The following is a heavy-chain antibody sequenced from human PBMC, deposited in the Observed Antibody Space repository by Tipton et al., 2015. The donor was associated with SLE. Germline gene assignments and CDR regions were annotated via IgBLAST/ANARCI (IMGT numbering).Heavy chain of an antibody. CDR3: ARVPSGVGKGSHYWYFEL. J-gene: IGHJ2*01. D-gene: IGHD3-10*01. Sequence: LRLSCAASGFTVSSSFMNWVRQAPGKGLEWIGEINHSGSTNYNPSLKSRVTISVDTSKNQFSLKLSSVTAADTAVYYCARVPSGVGKGSHYWYFELWGRGTLVTVSS. V-gene: IGHV4-34*01. CDR2: INHSGST. CDR1: GFTVSSSF.